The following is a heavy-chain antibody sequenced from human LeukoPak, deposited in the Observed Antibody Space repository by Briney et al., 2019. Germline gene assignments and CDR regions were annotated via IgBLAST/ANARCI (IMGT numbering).Heavy chain of an antibody. V-gene: IGHV3-64*01. CDR3: ARGGLDYYDSSGYYPFDY. J-gene: IGHJ4*02. CDR1: GFTFSSYA. D-gene: IGHD3-22*01. CDR2: ISSNGGST. Sequence: PGGSLRLSCAASGFTFSSYAMHWVRQAPGKGLEYVSAISSNGGSTYYANSVKGRLTISRDNSKNTLYLQMGSLRAEDMAVYYCARGGLDYYDSSGYYPFDYWGQGTLVTVSS.